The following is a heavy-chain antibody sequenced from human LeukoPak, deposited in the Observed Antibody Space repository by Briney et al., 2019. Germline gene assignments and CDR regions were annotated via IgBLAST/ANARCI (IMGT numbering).Heavy chain of an antibody. J-gene: IGHJ3*02. D-gene: IGHD5-18*01. CDR3: ARDSGVDTAMVGVPSDAFDI. CDR1: GYTFTGYY. V-gene: IGHV1-2*04. Sequence: ASVKVSCKASGYTFTGYYMHWVRQAPGQGLEWMGWINPNSGGTNYAQKFQGWVTMTRDTSISTAYMELSRLRSDDTAVYYCARDSGVDTAMVGVPSDAFDIWGQGTMVTVSS. CDR2: INPNSGGT.